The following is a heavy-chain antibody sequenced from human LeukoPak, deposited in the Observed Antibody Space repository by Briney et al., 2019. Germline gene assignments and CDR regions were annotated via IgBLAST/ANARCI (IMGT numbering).Heavy chain of an antibody. CDR2: IRYDGSNK. CDR3: AKAHTKGYCSSTSCYNPWAPFDY. CDR1: GFTFSSYG. J-gene: IGHJ4*02. V-gene: IGHV3-30*02. D-gene: IGHD2-2*02. Sequence: PGGSLRLSCAASGFTFSSYGMHWVRQAPGKGLEWVAFIRYDGSNKYYADSVKGRFTISRDNSKNTLYLQMNSLRAEDTAVYYCAKAHTKGYCSSTSCYNPWAPFDYWGQGTLVTVSS.